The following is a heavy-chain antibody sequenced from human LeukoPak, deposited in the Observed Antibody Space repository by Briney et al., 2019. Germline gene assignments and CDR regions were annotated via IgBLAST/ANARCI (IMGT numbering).Heavy chain of an antibody. CDR2: IKQDGSEK. Sequence: PGGSLRLSCAASGFTFSSFWMSWVRQAPGKGLEGVANIKQDGSEKYYVDSVKGRFTISRDNAKNSLYLQMNSLRAEDTAVYYCAREWRGSSWRPLANRVFDYWGQGTLVTVSS. J-gene: IGHJ4*02. CDR3: AREWRGSSWRPLANRVFDY. CDR1: GFTFSSFW. D-gene: IGHD6-13*01. V-gene: IGHV3-7*01.